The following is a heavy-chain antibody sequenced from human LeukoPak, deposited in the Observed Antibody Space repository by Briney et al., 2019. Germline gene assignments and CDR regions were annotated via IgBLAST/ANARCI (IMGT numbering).Heavy chain of an antibody. D-gene: IGHD3-10*01. CDR3: ARYGSGTYPRFDY. J-gene: IGHJ4*02. Sequence: SETLSLTCTVSGGSISGYYWSWIRQSPGKGLEWIWYIYNSGSTKYNPSLQSRVTISVDTSKNQFSLNLSSVTAADTAVYYCARYGSGTYPRFDYWGQGTLVTVSS. CDR2: IYNSGST. CDR1: GGSISGYY. V-gene: IGHV4-59*08.